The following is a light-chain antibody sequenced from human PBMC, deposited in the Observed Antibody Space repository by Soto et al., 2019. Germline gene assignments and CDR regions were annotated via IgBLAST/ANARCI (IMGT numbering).Light chain of an antibody. CDR3: QQYGSSRAT. V-gene: IGKV3-20*01. CDR1: QSVSSSY. CDR2: GAS. Sequence: EIVLTQSPGTLSLSPGERATLSCRASQSVSSSYLAWYQQKPGQAPRLLIYGASSRATGIPDRFSGSGSGTDFTLTISRLEPEDFAVYYRQQYGSSRATFGQGTKV. J-gene: IGKJ1*01.